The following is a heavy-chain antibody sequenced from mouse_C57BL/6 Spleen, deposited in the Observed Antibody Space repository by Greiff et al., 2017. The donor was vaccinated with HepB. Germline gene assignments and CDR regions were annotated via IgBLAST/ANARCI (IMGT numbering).Heavy chain of an antibody. CDR2: INPNNGGT. Sequence: EVQLVESGPELVKPGASVKMSCKASGYTFTDYNMHWVKQSHGKSLEWIGYINPNNGGTSYNQKFKGKATLTVNKSSSTAYMELRSLTSEDSAVYYCARYGYDDAMDYWGQGTSVTVSS. D-gene: IGHD2-2*01. CDR3: ARYGYDDAMDY. J-gene: IGHJ4*01. CDR1: GYTFTDYN. V-gene: IGHV1-22*01.